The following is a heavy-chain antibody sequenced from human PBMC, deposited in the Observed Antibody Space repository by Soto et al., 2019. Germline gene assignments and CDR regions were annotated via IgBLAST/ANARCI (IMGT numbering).Heavy chain of an antibody. D-gene: IGHD3-10*01. CDR2: INHSGST. J-gene: IGHJ6*03. V-gene: IGHV4-34*01. Sequence: SETLSLTCAVYGGSFSGYYWSWIRQPPGKGLEWIGEINHSGSTNYNPSLKSRVTISVDTSKNQFSLKLSSVTAADTAVYYCARGKFGWFGDYYYYYYMDVWGKGTTVTVSS. CDR3: ARGKFGWFGDYYYYYYMDV. CDR1: GGSFSGYY.